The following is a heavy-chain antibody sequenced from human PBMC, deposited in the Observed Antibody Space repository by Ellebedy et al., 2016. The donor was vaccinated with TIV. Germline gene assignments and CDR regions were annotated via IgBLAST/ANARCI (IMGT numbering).Heavy chain of an antibody. V-gene: IGHV3-66*01. CDR3: ARERRFCGNECFLYYYYGMDV. CDR2: IYSGGST. Sequence: GGSLRLSCAASGFTFGSYTMNWVRQAPGKGLEWVSLIYSGGSTYYADSVKGRFTISRDSSKNTLYLQINNLRTDDTAVYYCARERRFCGNECFLYYYYGMDVWGQGTTVTVSS. J-gene: IGHJ6*02. CDR1: GFTFGSYT. D-gene: IGHD2-21*01.